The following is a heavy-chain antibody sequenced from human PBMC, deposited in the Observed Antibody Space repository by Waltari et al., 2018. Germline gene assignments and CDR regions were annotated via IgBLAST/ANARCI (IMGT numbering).Heavy chain of an antibody. J-gene: IGHJ1*01. D-gene: IGHD4-17*01. CDR2: INHSGST. Sequence: WIRQPPGKGLEWIGEINHSGSTNYNPSLKSRVTISVDTSKNQFSLKLSSVTAADTAVYYCARGSRKTTVYFQHWGQGTLVTVSS. V-gene: IGHV4-34*01. CDR3: ARGSRKTTVYFQH.